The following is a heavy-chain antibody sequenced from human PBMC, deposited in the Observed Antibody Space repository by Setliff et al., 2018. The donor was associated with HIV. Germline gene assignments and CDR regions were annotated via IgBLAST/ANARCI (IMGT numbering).Heavy chain of an antibody. CDR2: ISSTGAYT. CDR1: GFNFGPHS. J-gene: IGHJ4*02. CDR3: ARLPGYCSSSSCYGYLDY. Sequence: PGGSLRLSCVASGFNFGPHSMNWVRQAPGRGLEWVAFISSTGAYTHYADSLKGRFTISRDNAKKSVWLQMNSLRAEDTAVYYCARLPGYCSSSSCYGYLDYWGPGTLVTVS. V-gene: IGHV3-21*01. D-gene: IGHD2-2*01.